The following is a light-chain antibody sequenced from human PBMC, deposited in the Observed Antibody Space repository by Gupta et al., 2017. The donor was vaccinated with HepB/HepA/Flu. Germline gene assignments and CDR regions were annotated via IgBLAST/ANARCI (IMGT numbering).Light chain of an antibody. Sequence: EIVLTQPPATLSSSPGERATLSCRASQSVSSYLAWYQQKPGQAPRLLIYDASNRATGIPARFSGSGSGTDFTLTISSLEPEDFAVYYCQQRSNWPPVTFGGGTKVEIK. V-gene: IGKV3-11*01. J-gene: IGKJ4*01. CDR1: QSVSSY. CDR2: DAS. CDR3: QQRSNWPPVT.